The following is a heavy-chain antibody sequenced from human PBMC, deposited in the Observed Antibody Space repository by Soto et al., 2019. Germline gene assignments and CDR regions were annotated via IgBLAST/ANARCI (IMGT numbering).Heavy chain of an antibody. D-gene: IGHD2-2*01. V-gene: IGHV4-31*11. CDR1: GGSISSSGYY. J-gene: IGHJ6*02. Sequence: PSETLSLTCAVSGGSISSSGYYWGWIRQATGQGLEWIGYIYYSGSTYYNPSLKSRVTISVDTSKNQFSLKLSSVTAADTAVYYCARFWRGPAAIYYYYGMDVWGQGTTVTVSS. CDR3: ARFWRGPAAIYYYYGMDV. CDR2: IYYSGST.